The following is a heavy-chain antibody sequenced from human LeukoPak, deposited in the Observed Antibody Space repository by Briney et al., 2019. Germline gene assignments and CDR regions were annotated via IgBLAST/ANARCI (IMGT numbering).Heavy chain of an antibody. CDR2: IIPIFGIP. D-gene: IGHD1-26*01. CDR1: GGTFRTFA. J-gene: IGHJ6*03. Sequence: SVKVSCKASGGTFRTFAISWVRQAPGQGLEWMGGIIPIFGIPDSAQKFQGRVTMTRDMSTSTVYMELSSLRSEDTAVYYCAFSSYYLQGNYYYMDVWGKGTTVTVSS. CDR3: AFSSYYLQGNYYYMDV. V-gene: IGHV1-69*10.